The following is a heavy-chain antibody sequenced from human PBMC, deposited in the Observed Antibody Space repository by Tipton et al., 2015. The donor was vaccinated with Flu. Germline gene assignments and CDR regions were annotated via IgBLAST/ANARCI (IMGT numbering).Heavy chain of an antibody. V-gene: IGHV4-59*12. CDR2: IYYTGST. Sequence: TLSLTCTVSGDSINNYYWSWIRQPPGKGLEWLGYIYYTGSTNYSPSLKSRVTISLDTSENQLSLKLSSVTAADTAVYYCAREKDSSGSEYFQHWGQGTLVTVSS. CDR1: GDSINNYY. D-gene: IGHD6-19*01. CDR3: AREKDSSGSEYFQH. J-gene: IGHJ1*01.